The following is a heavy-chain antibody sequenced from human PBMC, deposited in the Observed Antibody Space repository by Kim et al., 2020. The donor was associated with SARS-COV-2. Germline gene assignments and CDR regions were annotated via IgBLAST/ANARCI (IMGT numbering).Heavy chain of an antibody. CDR2: ISSNGGST. CDR3: VKGVVVVIAWFQH. CDR1: GFTFSSYA. Sequence: GGSLRLSCSASGFTFSSYAMHWVRQAPGKGLEYVSAISSNGGSTYYADSVKGRFTISRDNSKNTLYLQMSSLRAEDTAVYYCVKGVVVVIAWFQHWGQGTLVTVSS. J-gene: IGHJ1*01. V-gene: IGHV3-64D*06. D-gene: IGHD2-21*01.